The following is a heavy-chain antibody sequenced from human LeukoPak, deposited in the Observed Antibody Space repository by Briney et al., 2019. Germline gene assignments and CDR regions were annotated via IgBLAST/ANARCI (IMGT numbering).Heavy chain of an antibody. D-gene: IGHD6-19*01. CDR1: GFTFSSYW. Sequence: GGSLRLSCAASGFTFSSYWMSWVRQAPGKGLEWMANIKQDGSEKYYVDSVKGRFTIPRNNAKNSLYMQINSLRAEDTAVYYCARDSDSSGWYYYYYGMDVWGQGTTVTVSS. CDR2: IKQDGSEK. J-gene: IGHJ6*02. V-gene: IGHV3-7*01. CDR3: ARDSDSSGWYYYYYGMDV.